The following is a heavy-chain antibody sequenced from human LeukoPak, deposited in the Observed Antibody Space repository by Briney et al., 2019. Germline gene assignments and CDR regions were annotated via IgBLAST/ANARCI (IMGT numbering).Heavy chain of an antibody. J-gene: IGHJ4*02. CDR1: GGSIISGGYS. V-gene: IGHV4-30-2*01. CDR3: ARGGELSGYSYGYDY. D-gene: IGHD5-18*01. CDR2: IYHSGST. Sequence: TLSLTCAVSGGSIISGGYSWSWIRQPPGKGLEWIGYIYHSGSTYYNPSLKSRVTISVDTSKNQFSLKLSSVTAADTAVYYCARGGELSGYSYGYDYWGQGTLVTVSS.